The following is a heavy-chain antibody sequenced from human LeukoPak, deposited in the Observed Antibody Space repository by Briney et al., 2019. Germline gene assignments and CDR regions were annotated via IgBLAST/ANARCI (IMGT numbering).Heavy chain of an antibody. D-gene: IGHD5-18*01. CDR1: GGSFSGYY. V-gene: IGHV4-34*01. Sequence: SETLSLTCAVYGGSFSGYYWSWIRQPPGKGLEWIGEINHSGSTNYNPSLKSRVTISVDTSKNQFSLKLSSVTAADTAVYHCASRGGDTAYYFDYWGQGTLVTVSS. J-gene: IGHJ4*02. CDR2: INHSGST. CDR3: ASRGGDTAYYFDY.